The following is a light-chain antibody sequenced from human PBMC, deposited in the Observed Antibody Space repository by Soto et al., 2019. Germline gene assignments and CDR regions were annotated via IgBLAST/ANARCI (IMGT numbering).Light chain of an antibody. V-gene: IGLV1-47*01. Sequence: QSVLTQSPSASGTPGQRVTISCSGSSSNIGINYVYWYQHLPGTAPKLLIYRNDQRPSGVPDRFSGSKVGTSASLAISGPRSEDEADNNCAEWDASLGGHNYASVPGTKVTV. CDR1: SSNIGINY. CDR2: RND. J-gene: IGLJ1*01. CDR3: AEWDASLGGHNYA.